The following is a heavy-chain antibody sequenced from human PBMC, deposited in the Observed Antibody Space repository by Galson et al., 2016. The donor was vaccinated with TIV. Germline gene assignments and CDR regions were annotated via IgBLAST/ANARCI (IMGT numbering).Heavy chain of an antibody. D-gene: IGHD7-27*01. Sequence: SLRLSCAAPRFIFSNYAMNWVRQAPGKGLEWVSGMSGSGDNTYYADSVKGRFTISRDNSKNTVYLQMNSLRAEDTAVYYCAKEETGDAYDIWGQGTMVTVSS. CDR2: MSGSGDNT. CDR3: AKEETGDAYDI. J-gene: IGHJ3*02. V-gene: IGHV3-23*01. CDR1: RFIFSNYA.